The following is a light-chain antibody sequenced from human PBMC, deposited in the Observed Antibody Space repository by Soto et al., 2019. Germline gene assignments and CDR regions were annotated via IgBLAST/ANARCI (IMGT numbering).Light chain of an antibody. CDR2: AAS. J-gene: IGKJ3*01. CDR3: QQYNTYPFT. Sequence: DIQMTQSPSSLSASVGDRVTITCRASQDISNYLAWFQQKPGRPPKSLIYAASSLQSGVPSKFSGSGSGTDFPLTISSLQPEDFATYFCQQYNTYPFTFGPGTKVDIK. V-gene: IGKV1-16*02. CDR1: QDISNY.